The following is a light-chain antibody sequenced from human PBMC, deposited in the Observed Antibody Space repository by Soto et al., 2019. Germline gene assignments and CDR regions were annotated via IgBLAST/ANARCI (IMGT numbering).Light chain of an antibody. J-gene: IGKJ2*01. Sequence: DIQMTQSPSTLSASVGDRVTITYRASQSISSWLAWYQQKPGKAPKLLIYKASSLESGVPSRFSGSGSGTEFSLTISSLQPDDFATYYCQQYNSYLYTFGQGNKLEIK. CDR2: KAS. CDR1: QSISSW. V-gene: IGKV1-5*03. CDR3: QQYNSYLYT.